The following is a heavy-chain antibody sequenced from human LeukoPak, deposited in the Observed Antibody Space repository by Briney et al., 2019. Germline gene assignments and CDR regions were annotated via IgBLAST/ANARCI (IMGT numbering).Heavy chain of an antibody. CDR2: INHSGST. Sequence: SETLSLTCAVYGGSFSGYYWSWIRQPPGKGLEWIGEINHSGSTNYNPSLKSRVTISVDTSKNQFSLKLGSVTAADTAVYYCARGGNCSSTSCYTSGSVWFDPWGQGTLVTVSS. V-gene: IGHV4-34*01. D-gene: IGHD2-2*02. J-gene: IGHJ5*02. CDR1: GGSFSGYY. CDR3: ARGGNCSSTSCYTSGSVWFDP.